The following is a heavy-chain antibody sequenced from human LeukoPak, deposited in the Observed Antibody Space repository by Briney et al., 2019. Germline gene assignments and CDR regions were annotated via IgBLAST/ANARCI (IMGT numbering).Heavy chain of an antibody. J-gene: IGHJ6*04. CDR3: ARERIVVVVAATPPAYYYYGMDV. Sequence: GGSLRLSCAASGFTFSSYGMHWVRQAPGKGLEWVAVISYDGSNKYYADSVKGRFTISRDNSKNTLYLQMNSLRAEDTAVYYCARERIVVVVAATPPAYYYYGMDVWGKGTTVTVSS. CDR2: ISYDGSNK. V-gene: IGHV3-30*03. CDR1: GFTFSSYG. D-gene: IGHD2-15*01.